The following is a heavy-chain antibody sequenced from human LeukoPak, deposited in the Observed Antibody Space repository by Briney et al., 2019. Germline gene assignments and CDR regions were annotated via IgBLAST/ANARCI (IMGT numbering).Heavy chain of an antibody. CDR3: ARSWRGTPGPSFDY. J-gene: IGHJ4*02. V-gene: IGHV4-61*01. D-gene: IGHD1-7*01. CDR1: GGSISSSSYY. CDR2: IYYSGST. Sequence: SETLSLTCTVSGGSISSSSYYWSWIRQPPGKGLEWIGYIYYSGSTNYNPSLKNRVTISVDTSKNQFSLKLSSVTAADTAVYYCARSWRGTPGPSFDYWGQGTLVTVSS.